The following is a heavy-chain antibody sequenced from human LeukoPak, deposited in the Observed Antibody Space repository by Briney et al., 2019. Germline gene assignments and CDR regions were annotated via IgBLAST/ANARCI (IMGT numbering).Heavy chain of an antibody. D-gene: IGHD5-12*01. Sequence: SQTLSLTCAISGDSVSSNSAARNWIRQSPSRGLEWLGRTYYRSKWYNDYAVSVKSRITINPDTSKNQFSLQLNSVTPEDTAVYYCARSNYVLGYSGYDWIDYFDYWGQGTLVTVSS. CDR1: GDSVSSNSAA. V-gene: IGHV6-1*01. CDR3: ARSNYVLGYSGYDWIDYFDY. CDR2: TYYRSKWYN. J-gene: IGHJ4*02.